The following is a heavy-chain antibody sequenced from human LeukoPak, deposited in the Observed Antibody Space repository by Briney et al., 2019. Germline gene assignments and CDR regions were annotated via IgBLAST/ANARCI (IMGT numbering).Heavy chain of an antibody. D-gene: IGHD4-17*01. CDR3: ARQGGQLSYYGDTVFPH. CDR2: INPNSGGT. J-gene: IGHJ4*02. Sequence: GSVKVSCKASGYTFTGYYMHWVRQAPGQGLEWMGWINPNSGGTNYAQKFQGRVTMTRDTSISTAYMELSSLRSDDTAIYYCARQGGQLSYYGDTVFPHWGQGTLVTVSS. CDR1: GYTFTGYY. V-gene: IGHV1-2*02.